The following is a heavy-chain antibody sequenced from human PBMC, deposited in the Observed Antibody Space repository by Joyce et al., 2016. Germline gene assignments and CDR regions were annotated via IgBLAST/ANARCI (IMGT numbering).Heavy chain of an antibody. J-gene: IGHJ4*01. Sequence: QVHLQQWGAGLLKPSETLSLSCAVYGGSLSNYFWSWIRQSPGKGLEWIGQINDRGSTTYNPSRKSGVTISVDTSKNQFSLKLSSVAAADTAVYYCARPVYCSATTCAGPFHIWGQGTLVTVSS. D-gene: IGHD2-15*01. V-gene: IGHV4-34*01. CDR3: ARPVYCSATTCAGPFHI. CDR2: INDRGST. CDR1: GGSLSNYF.